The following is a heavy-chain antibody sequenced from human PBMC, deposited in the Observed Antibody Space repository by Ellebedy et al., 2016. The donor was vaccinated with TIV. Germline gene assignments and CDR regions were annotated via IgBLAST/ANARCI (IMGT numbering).Heavy chain of an antibody. CDR3: AISYYDSSGYLDY. D-gene: IGHD3-22*01. CDR1: GGTFSSYA. CDR2: IIPIFGTA. V-gene: IGHV1-69*13. J-gene: IGHJ4*02. Sequence: AASVKVSCKASGGTFSSYAISWVRQAPGQGLEWMGGIIPIFGTANYAQKFQGRVTITADESTSTAYMELSSLRSEETAVYYCAISYYDSSGYLDYWGQGTLVTVSS.